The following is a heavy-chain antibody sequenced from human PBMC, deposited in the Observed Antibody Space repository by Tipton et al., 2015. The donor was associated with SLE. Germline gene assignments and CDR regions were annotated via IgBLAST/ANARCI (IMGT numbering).Heavy chain of an antibody. Sequence: TLSLTCTVSGGSISSYYWSSIRQPPEKGLEWIGYIYYSGSTNYNPSLKSRVTISVDTSKNQFSLKLSSVTAADTAVYYCARWAGPTVNFDYWGQGTLVTVSS. CDR3: ARWAGPTVNFDY. D-gene: IGHD4-11*01. CDR1: GGSISSYY. CDR2: IYYSGST. J-gene: IGHJ4*02. V-gene: IGHV4-59*01.